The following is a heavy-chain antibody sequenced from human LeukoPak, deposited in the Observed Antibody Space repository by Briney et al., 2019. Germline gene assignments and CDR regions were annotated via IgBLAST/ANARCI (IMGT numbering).Heavy chain of an antibody. Sequence: GGSLRLSCAASGFTFSSYWMHGVRQAPGKGLVWVSRINSDGSSTSYADSVKGRFTISRDNAKNSLYLQRNSLRAEDTAVYYCARDGTAVGINYDYWGQGTLVTVSS. V-gene: IGHV3-74*01. CDR2: INSDGSST. CDR3: ARDGTAVGINYDY. CDR1: GFTFSSYW. J-gene: IGHJ4*02. D-gene: IGHD6-13*01.